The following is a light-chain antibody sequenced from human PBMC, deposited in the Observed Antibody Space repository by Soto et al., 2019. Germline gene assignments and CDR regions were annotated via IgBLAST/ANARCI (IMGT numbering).Light chain of an antibody. CDR2: GVS. Sequence: EIVLTQSPGTLSLSPGERATLSCRASQSLSSSSLAWSQQKPGQAPRLLIYGVSTRAAGIPDRFSGSGSGTDFSLTISKLEPEDFAVYYCQQYVRSLSFGGGNKVEIK. V-gene: IGKV3-20*01. CDR3: QQYVRSLS. CDR1: QSLSSSS. J-gene: IGKJ4*01.